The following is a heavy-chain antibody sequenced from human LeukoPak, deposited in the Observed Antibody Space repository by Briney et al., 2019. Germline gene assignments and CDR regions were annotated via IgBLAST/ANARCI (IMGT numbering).Heavy chain of an antibody. J-gene: IGHJ5*02. V-gene: IGHV1-46*01. CDR2: IIPIFGTA. CDR1: GYTFTGYY. CDR3: ARDNSVGDNAWWFDP. Sequence: GASVKVSCKASGYTFTGYYMHWVRQAPGQGLEWMGGIIPIFGTANYAQKFQGRVTMTRDMSTSTEYMELSSLRSEDTAIYYCARDNSVGDNAWWFDPWGQGTLVTVSS. D-gene: IGHD1-26*01.